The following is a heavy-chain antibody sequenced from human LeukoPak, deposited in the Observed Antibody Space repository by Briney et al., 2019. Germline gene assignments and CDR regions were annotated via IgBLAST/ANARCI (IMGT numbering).Heavy chain of an antibody. V-gene: IGHV4-4*07. CDR1: GGSLSSYY. CDR2: IYTSGST. Sequence: SETLSLTCTVSGGSLSSYYWSWIRQPAGKGLEWIGRIYTSGSTNYNPSLKSRVTMSVDTSKNQFSLKLSSVTAADAAVYYCAGLGSSWSPLDYCGQGTLVTFSS. J-gene: IGHJ4*02. D-gene: IGHD6-13*01. CDR3: AGLGSSWSPLDY.